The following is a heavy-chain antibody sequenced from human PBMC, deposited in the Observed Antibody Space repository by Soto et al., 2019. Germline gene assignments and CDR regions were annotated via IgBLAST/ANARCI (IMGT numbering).Heavy chain of an antibody. CDR1: GFTFSRFA. CDR2: ISFHGNTK. D-gene: IGHD5-12*01. J-gene: IGHJ4*02. Sequence: LRLSCAASGFTFSRFAMHWVRQAPGKGLEWVAGISFHGNTKHYSDSVKGRFTISRDNSRNTLYLQMNALRVEDTALYYCARDRGDIPGQLGHWGQRTPVTVSS. CDR3: ARDRGDIPGQLGH. V-gene: IGHV3-30-3*01.